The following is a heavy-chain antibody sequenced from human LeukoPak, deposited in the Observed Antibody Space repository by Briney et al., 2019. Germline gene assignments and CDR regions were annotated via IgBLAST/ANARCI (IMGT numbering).Heavy chain of an antibody. CDR2: INHSGST. D-gene: IGHD2-2*01. V-gene: IGHV4-34*01. Sequence: SETLSLTCAVYGGSFSGYYWSWIRQPPGKGLEWIGEINHSGSTNYNPSLKSRVTISVDTSKNQFSLKLSFVTAADTAVYYCARARGALGYCSSTSCSTLGAFDIWGQGTMVTVSS. CDR3: ARARGALGYCSSTSCSTLGAFDI. CDR1: GGSFSGYY. J-gene: IGHJ3*02.